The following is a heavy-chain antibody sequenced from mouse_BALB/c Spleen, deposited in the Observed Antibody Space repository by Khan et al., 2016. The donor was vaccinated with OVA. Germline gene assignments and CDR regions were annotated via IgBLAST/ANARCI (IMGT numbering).Heavy chain of an antibody. CDR2: ISYSGVT. CDR1: GYSITSGYA. CDR3: ARGNYYGYYCDY. Sequence: EVQLQESGPGLVKPSQSLSLTCTVTGYSITSGYAWNWIRQFPGNKLEWMGCISYSGVTSYTPSLKSRISITRDTSKNQFFLQLNSVTTEDTATYYCARGNYYGYYCDYGGQGTTLTVSS. V-gene: IGHV3-2*02. D-gene: IGHD1-1*01. J-gene: IGHJ2*01.